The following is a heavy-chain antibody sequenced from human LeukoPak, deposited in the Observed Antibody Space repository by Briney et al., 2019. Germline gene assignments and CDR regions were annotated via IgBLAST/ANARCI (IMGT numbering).Heavy chain of an antibody. CDR3: ARTYYYDSSGYYTKTRHYYYYGMDV. CDR2: IIPIFGTA. CDR1: GGTFISYA. V-gene: IGHV1-69*13. Sequence: GASVKVSCKASGGTFISYAISWVRQAPGQGLEWMGGIIPIFGTANYAQKFQGRVTITADESTSTAYVELSSLRSEDTAVYYCARTYYYDSSGYYTKTRHYYYYGMDVWGQGTTVTVSS. J-gene: IGHJ6*02. D-gene: IGHD3-22*01.